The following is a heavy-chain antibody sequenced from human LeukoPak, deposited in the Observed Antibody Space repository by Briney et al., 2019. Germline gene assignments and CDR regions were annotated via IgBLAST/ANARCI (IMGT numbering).Heavy chain of an antibody. J-gene: IGHJ6*03. CDR3: ARDRGRYYMDV. V-gene: IGHV3-9*01. Sequence: GGSLRLSCAASGFTFDNYAMHWVRQAPGKGLEWVSGITWNSDAIGYADSVKGRFTISRDNARNSLYLQMSSLRAGDTAVYYCARDRGRYYMDVWGKGTTVTISS. CDR2: ITWNSDAI. CDR1: GFTFDNYA. D-gene: IGHD6-25*01.